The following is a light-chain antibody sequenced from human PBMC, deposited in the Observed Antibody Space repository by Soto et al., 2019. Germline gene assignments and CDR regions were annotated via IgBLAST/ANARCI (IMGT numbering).Light chain of an antibody. Sequence: QSALTQPASVSESPGRSITISCTGTSSDVGGYKYVSWYQQHPDKAPKLMIYEVNTRPSGVSHRFSGSKSGNTASLTISGLQAEDEADYYCSSYTSSSSPYVFGTGTKLTVL. CDR2: EVN. J-gene: IGLJ1*01. CDR3: SSYTSSSSPYV. CDR1: SSDVGGYKY. V-gene: IGLV2-14*01.